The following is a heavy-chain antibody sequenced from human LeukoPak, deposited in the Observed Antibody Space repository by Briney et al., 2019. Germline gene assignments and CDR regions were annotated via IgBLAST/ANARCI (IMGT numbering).Heavy chain of an antibody. CDR2: IYYSVSS. V-gene: IGHV4-59*01. J-gene: IGHJ4*02. D-gene: IGHD3-10*01. CDR3: AREWRYYYGSGSSIFDY. CDR1: GGSISSYY. Sequence: SETLSLTCTVSGGSISSYYWSWVPQPPGKGLEWIGYIYYSVSSNYNPSLKSRVTISVDTPKNQFSLKLSSVSAADTAVYYRAREWRYYYGSGSSIFDYWGQGTLVTVSS.